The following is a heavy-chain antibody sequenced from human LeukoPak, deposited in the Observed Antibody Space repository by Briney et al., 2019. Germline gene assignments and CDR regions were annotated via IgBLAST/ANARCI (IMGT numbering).Heavy chain of an antibody. Sequence: ASVKVSCKVSGYTFTDYYMHWVQQAPGKGLEWMGWINPNSGGTNYAQKFQGRVTMTRDTSISTAYMELSRLRSDDTAVYYCAREGGYSYVVDYWGQGTLVTVSS. V-gene: IGHV1-2*02. CDR2: INPNSGGT. CDR1: GYTFTDYY. J-gene: IGHJ4*02. CDR3: AREGGYSYVVDY. D-gene: IGHD5-18*01.